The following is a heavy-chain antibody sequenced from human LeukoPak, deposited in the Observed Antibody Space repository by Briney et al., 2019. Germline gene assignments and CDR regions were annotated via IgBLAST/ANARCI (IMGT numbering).Heavy chain of an antibody. CDR3: AREGMYYFDY. V-gene: IGHV3-48*03. CDR2: ISSSGSTI. J-gene: IGHJ4*02. CDR1: GFTFSTYE. Sequence: SGGSLRLSCAASGFTFSTYEMTWVRQAPGKGLEWISYISSSGSTIYYADSVSGRFTISRDNAKNSLYLQMNSLRAEDTAVYYCAREGMYYFDYWGQGTLVTVSS.